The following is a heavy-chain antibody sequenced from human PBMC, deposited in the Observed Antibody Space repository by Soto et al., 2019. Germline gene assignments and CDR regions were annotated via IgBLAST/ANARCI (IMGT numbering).Heavy chain of an antibody. CDR3: ERGRIAVAGKCFDY. Sequence: QVQLVQSGAEVKKPGSSVKVSCKASGGTFSSYAISWVRQAPGQGLEWMGGIIPIFGTANYAQKFQGRVTITADESTSTAYMERSSLRSEDTDVYYCERGRIAVAGKCFDYWGQGTLVTVSS. CDR2: IIPIFGTA. D-gene: IGHD6-19*01. CDR1: GGTFSSYA. V-gene: IGHV1-69*12. J-gene: IGHJ4*02.